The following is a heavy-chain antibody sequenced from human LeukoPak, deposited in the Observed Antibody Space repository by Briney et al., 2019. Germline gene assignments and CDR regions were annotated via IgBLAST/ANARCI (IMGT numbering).Heavy chain of an antibody. Sequence: PSETLSLTCTVSGDSISRGGFYWSWIRQHPGKGLEWIGYIYYSGSTYYNPSLESRVTISVDTSKNQFSLRLSSLTAADTAVYYCTRSGRGTAYSSAHHYGVGVWGQGTTVTVSS. CDR1: GDSISRGGFY. D-gene: IGHD2-21*01. CDR2: IYYSGST. V-gene: IGHV4-31*03. CDR3: TRSGRGTAYSSAHHYGVGV. J-gene: IGHJ6*02.